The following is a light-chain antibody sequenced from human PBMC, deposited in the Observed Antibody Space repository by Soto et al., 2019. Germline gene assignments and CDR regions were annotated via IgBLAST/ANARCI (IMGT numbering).Light chain of an antibody. CDR3: QQYNTYSGT. J-gene: IGKJ1*01. CDR2: KAS. CDR1: HNVENY. V-gene: IGKV1-5*03. Sequence: IHMTHSPATLSASFGDMVTITFRASHNVENYLAWYQQKPGKAPKLLIYKASGLESGVPSRFGGSGYGKEFTLTIRSLQYDDFATYYCQQYNTYSGTFGQGTKVDIK.